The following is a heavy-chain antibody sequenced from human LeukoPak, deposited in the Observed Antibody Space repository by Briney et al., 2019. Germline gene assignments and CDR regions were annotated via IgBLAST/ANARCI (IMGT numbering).Heavy chain of an antibody. CDR1: GGSISSSRYY. D-gene: IGHD3-22*01. CDR3: AREGYYDTSASGAFDI. V-gene: IGHV4-39*07. J-gene: IGHJ3*02. Sequence: TSETLSLTCTVSGGSISSSRYYWGWIRQPPGKGLEWIGSIYYSGRTYYNPSLKSRVTISVDTSKNQFSLKLSSATAADTAFYYCAREGYYDTSASGAFDIWGQGTVVTVSS. CDR2: IYYSGRT.